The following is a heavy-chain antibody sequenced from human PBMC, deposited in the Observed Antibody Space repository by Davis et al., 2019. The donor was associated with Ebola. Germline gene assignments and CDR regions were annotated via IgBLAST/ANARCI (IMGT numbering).Heavy chain of an antibody. CDR2: INPRSGST. D-gene: IGHD6-6*01. V-gene: IGHV1-46*01. Sequence: ASVKVSCKASGYTLTNYFMQWVRQAPGQGLEWMLRINPRSGSTTYAQKFQGRVTMTRDTSTSTVYMELRSLRSEDTAVYYCARLGIADRPGALDLWGQGTTVTVSS. J-gene: IGHJ3*01. CDR3: ARLGIADRPGALDL. CDR1: GYTLTNYF.